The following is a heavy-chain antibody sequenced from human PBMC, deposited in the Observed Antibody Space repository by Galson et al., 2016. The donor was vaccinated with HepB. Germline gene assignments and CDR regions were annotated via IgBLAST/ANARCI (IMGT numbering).Heavy chain of an antibody. D-gene: IGHD6-13*01. CDR3: ARLGYSSSEYYFDY. CDR2: VSSGGDYI. V-gene: IGHV3-21*06. Sequence: SLRLSCAASGFTFSRYNMNWVRLAPGKGLEWVSSVSSGGDYIDYADSVTGRFTISRDNAKNSLYLQMKSLRVEDTAFYYCARLGYSSSEYYFDYWGQGTLVTVSS. CDR1: GFTFSRYN. J-gene: IGHJ4*02.